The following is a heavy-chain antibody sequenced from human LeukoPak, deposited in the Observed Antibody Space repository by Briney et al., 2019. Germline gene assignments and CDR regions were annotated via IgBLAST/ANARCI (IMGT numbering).Heavy chain of an antibody. D-gene: IGHD2-2*01. J-gene: IGHJ6*03. Sequence: SETLSLTCTVSGGSISSSSYYWGWIRQPPGKGLEWIGSIYYSGSTYYNPSLKSRVTISLDTSKNQFSLKLSSVTAADTAVYYCARESVVVPAAMVWVGRYYYYYMDVWGKGTTVTISS. V-gene: IGHV4-39*02. CDR2: IYYSGST. CDR3: ARESVVVPAAMVWVGRYYYYYMDV. CDR1: GGSISSSSYY.